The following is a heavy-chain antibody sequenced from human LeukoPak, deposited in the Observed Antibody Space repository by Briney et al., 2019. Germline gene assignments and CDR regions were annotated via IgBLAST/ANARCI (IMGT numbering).Heavy chain of an antibody. CDR3: ARGTSPLNDYGDYFDY. V-gene: IGHV4-34*01. D-gene: IGHD4-17*01. J-gene: IGHJ4*02. Sequence: SETLSLTCAVYGGSFSGYYWSWIRQPPGKGLEWIGEINHSGSTNYNPSLKSRVTISVDTSKNQFSLKLSSVTAADTAVYYCARGTSPLNDYGDYFDYWGQGTLVTVSS. CDR1: GGSFSGYY. CDR2: INHSGST.